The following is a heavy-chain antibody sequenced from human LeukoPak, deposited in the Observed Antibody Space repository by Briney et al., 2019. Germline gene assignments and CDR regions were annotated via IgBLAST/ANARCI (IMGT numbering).Heavy chain of an antibody. CDR2: IYSGGGT. CDR3: ARDRSVTMVRGAQGWFDP. Sequence: GGSLRLSCAASGFTVSSNYMSWVRQAPGKGLEWVSVIYSGGGTYYADSVKGRFTISRDNSKNTLYLQMNSLRAEDTAVYYCARDRSVTMVRGAQGWFDPWGQGTLVTVSS. D-gene: IGHD3-10*01. J-gene: IGHJ5*02. V-gene: IGHV3-53*01. CDR1: GFTVSSNY.